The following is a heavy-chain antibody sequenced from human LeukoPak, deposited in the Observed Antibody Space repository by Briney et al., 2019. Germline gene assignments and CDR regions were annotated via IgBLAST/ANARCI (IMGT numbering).Heavy chain of an antibody. V-gene: IGHV3-33*01. J-gene: IGHJ4*02. D-gene: IGHD3-10*01. CDR1: GSTFSSYG. CDR2: IWYDGSNK. Sequence: GGSLRLSCAASGSTFSSYGMHWVRQAPGKGLEWVAVIWYDGSNKYYADSVKGRFTISRDNSKNTLYLQMNSLRAEDTAVYYCARENTLLWFGEIDYWGQGTLVTVSS. CDR3: ARENTLLWFGEIDY.